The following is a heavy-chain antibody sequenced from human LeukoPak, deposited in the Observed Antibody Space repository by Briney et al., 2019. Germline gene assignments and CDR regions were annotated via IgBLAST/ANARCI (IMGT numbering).Heavy chain of an antibody. CDR3: AKVVRSYDFWSGLYYFDY. V-gene: IGHV3-23*01. Sequence: GGSLRLSCAASGFTFSTYAMSWVRQAPGKGLEWVSAISGSGGSTYYADSVKGRFTISRDNSKNTLYLQMNSLRAEDTAVYYCAKVVRSYDFWSGLYYFDYWGQGTLVTVSS. J-gene: IGHJ4*02. CDR1: GFTFSTYA. D-gene: IGHD3-3*01. CDR2: ISGSGGST.